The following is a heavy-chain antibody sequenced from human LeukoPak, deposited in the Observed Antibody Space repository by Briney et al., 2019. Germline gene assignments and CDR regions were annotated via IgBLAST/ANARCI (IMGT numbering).Heavy chain of an antibody. CDR3: AREGYSSSWLDY. V-gene: IGHV1-3*01. J-gene: IGHJ4*02. Sequence: ASVKLSCKASGYTFTSYAMHWVRQAPGQRLEWMGWINAGNGNTKYSQKFQGRVTITRDTSASTAYMELSSLRSEDTAVYYCAREGYSSSWLDYWGQGTLVTVSS. CDR1: GYTFTSYA. CDR2: INAGNGNT. D-gene: IGHD6-13*01.